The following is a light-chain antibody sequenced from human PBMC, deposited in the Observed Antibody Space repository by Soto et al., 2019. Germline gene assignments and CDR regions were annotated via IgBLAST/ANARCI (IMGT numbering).Light chain of an antibody. V-gene: IGKV3-15*01. J-gene: IGKJ1*01. Sequence: EIVMTQSPATLSVSPGEGATLSCRASQSISSNLAWYQQKPGQAPRLLITGASTRATGIAARISGSGSGTEFTRTISSLQSEDFAVYYCQQYNNWPWTFGQGTKVEIK. CDR2: GAS. CDR3: QQYNNWPWT. CDR1: QSISSN.